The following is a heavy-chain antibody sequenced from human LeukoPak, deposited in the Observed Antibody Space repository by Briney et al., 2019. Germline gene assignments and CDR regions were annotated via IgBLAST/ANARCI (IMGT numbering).Heavy chain of an antibody. CDR3: ARDDRSSGRDYYFDY. CDR1: GDSIGTITYY. CDR2: IYYSGNT. J-gene: IGHJ4*02. Sequence: PSETLSLTCTVSGDSIGTITYYWGWIRQPPGKGLEWIGSIYYSGNTYYNPSLKSRVTISVDTSKNQFSLNVNSVTAADTAVYYCARDDRSSGRDYYFDYWGQGTLVTVSS. V-gene: IGHV4-39*07. D-gene: IGHD6-19*01.